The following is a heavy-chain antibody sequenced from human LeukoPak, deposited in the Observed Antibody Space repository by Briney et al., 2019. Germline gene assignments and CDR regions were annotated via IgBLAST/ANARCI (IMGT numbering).Heavy chain of an antibody. CDR1: GYNFTNYG. J-gene: IGHJ6*02. Sequence: ASMKVSCKASGYNFTNYGIAWVRQAPGQGLEWMGGIIPIFGTASYAQKFQGRVTMTRDTSTSTVYMELSSLRSEDTAVYYCARDMGDYSVSYYYYYGMDVWGQGATVTVSS. CDR2: IIPIFGTA. V-gene: IGHV1-69*05. D-gene: IGHD3-16*01. CDR3: ARDMGDYSVSYYYYYGMDV.